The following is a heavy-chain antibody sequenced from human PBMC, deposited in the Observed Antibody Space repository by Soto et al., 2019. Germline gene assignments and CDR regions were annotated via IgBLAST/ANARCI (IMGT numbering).Heavy chain of an antibody. Sequence: SETLSLTCAVYGGSFSGYYCSWIRQPPGKGLEWIGEINHSGSTNYNPSLKSRVTISVDTSKNQFSLKLSSVTAADTAVYYCARVTLHYYDFWSGFRTQYGMDVWGQGTTVTVSS. V-gene: IGHV4-34*01. J-gene: IGHJ6*02. D-gene: IGHD3-3*01. CDR2: INHSGST. CDR3: ARVTLHYYDFWSGFRTQYGMDV. CDR1: GGSFSGYY.